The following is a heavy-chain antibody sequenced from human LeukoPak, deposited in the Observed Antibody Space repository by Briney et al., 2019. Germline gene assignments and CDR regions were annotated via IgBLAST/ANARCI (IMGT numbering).Heavy chain of an antibody. CDR3: ASSLITTAGRFDY. CDR2: IIPIFDTT. Sequence: GASVKVSCKASGGIFSTYAISWVRQAPGQGLEWMGGIIPIFDTTNYAQKFQGRVTITADKSTSTAYTELSSLRSEDTAMYYCASSLITTAGRFDYWGQGTLVTVSS. V-gene: IGHV1-69*06. D-gene: IGHD6-13*01. CDR1: GGIFSTYA. J-gene: IGHJ4*02.